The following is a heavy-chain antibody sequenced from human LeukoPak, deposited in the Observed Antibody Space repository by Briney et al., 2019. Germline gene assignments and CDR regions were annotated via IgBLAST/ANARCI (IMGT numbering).Heavy chain of an antibody. Sequence: GGSLRLSCAASGFTFSSYWMHWVRQAPGKGLEWVSNISSSDTTIHYADSVKGRFTISRDNARNSLYLQMNSLRAEDTAVYYCARSRRDNYYYYYGMDVWGQGTTVTVSS. D-gene: IGHD5-24*01. V-gene: IGHV3-48*04. CDR1: GFTFSSYW. J-gene: IGHJ6*02. CDR3: ARSRRDNYYYYYGMDV. CDR2: ISSSDTTI.